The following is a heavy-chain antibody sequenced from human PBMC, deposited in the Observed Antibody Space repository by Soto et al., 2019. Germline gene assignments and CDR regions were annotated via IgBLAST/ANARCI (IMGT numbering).Heavy chain of an antibody. CDR3: AKDLPDSIFIVVVSAGSFDY. D-gene: IGHD3-22*01. V-gene: IGHV3-23*01. CDR2: ISGSGGST. CDR1: GFTFTTYA. Sequence: GSLRLSCAASGFTFTTYAMTWVRQAPGKGLEWVSAISGSGGSTYYADSVKGRFTISRDNSKNTLYLQMNSLRAEDTAVYYCAKDLPDSIFIVVVSAGSFDYWGQGTLVTVSS. J-gene: IGHJ4*02.